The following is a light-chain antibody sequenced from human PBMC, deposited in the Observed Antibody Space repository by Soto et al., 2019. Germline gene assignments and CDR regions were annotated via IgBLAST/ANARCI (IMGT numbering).Light chain of an antibody. V-gene: IGKV3-20*01. CDR3: QQYDTLPRT. J-gene: IGKJ1*01. CDR2: GAS. Sequence: EIVLTQSPGTLSLSPGERATLSCRASQSVSSNYLAWYQQKPGQPPRLLIYGASGRATGIPDRFSGSGSGTDFTLSISRLEPEDFAVYYCQQYDTLPRTFGQGTKVDIK. CDR1: QSVSSNY.